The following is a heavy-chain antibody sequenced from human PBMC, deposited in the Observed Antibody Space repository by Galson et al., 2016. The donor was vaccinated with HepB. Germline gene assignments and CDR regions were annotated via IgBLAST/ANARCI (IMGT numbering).Heavy chain of an antibody. V-gene: IGHV1-2*06. D-gene: IGHD2-2*01. CDR1: GYSFTGYY. J-gene: IGHJ4*02. CDR2: INPNSGAT. CDR3: GKESSRTCGWHFDY. Sequence: SVKVSCKASGYSFTGYYMHWVRQAPGQGLEWVGRINPNSGATNYAQNFQGRVTVTRDTSISTAYMELTGLRSDDTAVYYWGKESSRTCGWHFDYWGRGILVTVSS.